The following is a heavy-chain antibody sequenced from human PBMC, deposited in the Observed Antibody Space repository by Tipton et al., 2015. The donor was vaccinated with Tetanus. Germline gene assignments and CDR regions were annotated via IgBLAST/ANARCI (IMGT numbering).Heavy chain of an antibody. CDR3: ARGRGVRGGYYYHGMDV. CDR2: IYYDTERT. CDR1: GASINAGGYL. V-gene: IGHV4-31*11. Sequence: TLSLTCDVSGASINAGGYLWTWVRQHPVKGLEWIGNIYYDTERTSHIPSLASRVSISVDKSKNHFSLRLASVTAADTAVYFCARGRGVRGGYYYHGMDVWGQGTTVTVSS. J-gene: IGHJ6*02. D-gene: IGHD3-10*01.